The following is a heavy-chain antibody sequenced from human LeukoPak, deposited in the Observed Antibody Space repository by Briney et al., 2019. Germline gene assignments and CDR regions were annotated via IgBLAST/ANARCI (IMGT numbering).Heavy chain of an antibody. CDR3: ARVPKLIVVVPAPKRYRMDV. J-gene: IGHJ6*02. Sequence: SGTLSLTCAVYGGSFIGDYWSGIRQPPGKGREWIGEINHSGSTNYNPSLKSRVTISVDTSKNQYSLKLSSVTAADTAGYYCARVPKLIVVVPAPKRYRMDVWGQGTTVTVSS. D-gene: IGHD2-2*01. CDR1: GGSFIGDY. CDR2: INHSGST. V-gene: IGHV4-34*01.